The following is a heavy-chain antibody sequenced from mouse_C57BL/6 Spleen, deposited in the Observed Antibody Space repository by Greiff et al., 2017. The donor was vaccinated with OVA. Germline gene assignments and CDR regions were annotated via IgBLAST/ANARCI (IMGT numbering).Heavy chain of an antibody. CDR2: IDPSDSYN. CDR3: ARRSSNCSFDY. Sequence: QVQLQQPGAELVKPGASVKLSCKASGYTFTSYWMQWVKQRPGQGLEWIGEIDPSDSYNKSHQKFKGKATLTVDTSSSTAYMQLSSLTSDDSAVYYCARRSSNCSFDYWGQGTTLTVSS. D-gene: IGHD2-5*01. V-gene: IGHV1-50*01. J-gene: IGHJ2*01. CDR1: GYTFTSYW.